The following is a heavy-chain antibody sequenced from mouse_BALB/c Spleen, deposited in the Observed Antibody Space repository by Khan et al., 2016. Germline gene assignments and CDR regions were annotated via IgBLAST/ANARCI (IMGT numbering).Heavy chain of an antibody. J-gene: IGHJ3*01. CDR3: ARDDQGIDAWFAS. V-gene: IGHV2-9*02. CDR2: IWAGGST. CDR1: GFSLTNYG. Sequence: QVQLKESGPGLVAPSQSLSITCTVSGFSLTNYGVHWVRQPPRKGLDWLGVIWAGGSTDYNSALMSRLSITRDNTQNTVFLKMNSLQTDDTAMYYCARDDQGIDAWFASWGQGTLVTVSA.